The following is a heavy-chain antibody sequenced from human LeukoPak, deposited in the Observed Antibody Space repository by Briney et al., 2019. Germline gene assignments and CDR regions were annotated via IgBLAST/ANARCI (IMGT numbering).Heavy chain of an antibody. J-gene: IGHJ1*01. CDR2: ISYDGSNK. D-gene: IGHD2-2*01. Sequence: GGSLRLSCAASGFTFSSYAMHWVRQAPGKGLEWVAVISYDGSNKYYADSVKGRFTISRDNSKNTLYLQMNSLRAEDTAVYYCARTRDAHWGQGTLVTVSS. CDR1: GFTFSSYA. CDR3: ARTRDAH. V-gene: IGHV3-30-3*01.